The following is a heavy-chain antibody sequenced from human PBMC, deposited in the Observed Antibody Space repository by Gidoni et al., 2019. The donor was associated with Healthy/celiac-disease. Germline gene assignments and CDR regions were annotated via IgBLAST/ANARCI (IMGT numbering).Heavy chain of an antibody. Sequence: EVQLVGSGGGLGQPGGALGPACAASGFTFSSYSMNWVRQAPGKGLGWVSSISSSSSYIYYADSVKGRFTISRDNAKNSLYLQMNSLRAEDTAVYYCARGRPDAFDIWGQGTMVTVSS. J-gene: IGHJ3*02. V-gene: IGHV3-21*01. CDR2: ISSSSSYI. CDR1: GFTFSSYS. CDR3: ARGRPDAFDI.